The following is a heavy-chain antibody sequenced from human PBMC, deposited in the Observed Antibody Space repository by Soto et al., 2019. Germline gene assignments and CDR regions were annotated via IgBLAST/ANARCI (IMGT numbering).Heavy chain of an antibody. CDR2: ISAYNGNT. CDR3: ARVYGGNSVLGYYYYGMDV. J-gene: IGHJ6*02. Sequence: ASVKVSCKASGYTFTSYGISWVRQAPGQGLEWMGWISAYNGNTNYAQKLQGRVTMTTDTSTSTAYMELRSLRSDDTAVYYCARVYGGNSVLGYYYYGMDVWGQGTTVTSP. V-gene: IGHV1-18*01. CDR1: GYTFTSYG. D-gene: IGHD4-17*01.